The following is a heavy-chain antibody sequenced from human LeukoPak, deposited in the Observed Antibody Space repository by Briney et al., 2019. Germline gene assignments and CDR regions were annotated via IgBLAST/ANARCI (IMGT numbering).Heavy chain of an antibody. D-gene: IGHD2-2*01. CDR1: GFTFSTYW. J-gene: IGHJ4*02. Sequence: GGSLRLSCAASGFTFSTYWMSWVRQAPGKGLEWVSAISGGGFSTYYADSVKGRFTISRDNSKNTLYLQMSSLRADDTAVYYCAKGEYCSTSCSFGYWGQGTLVTASS. CDR3: AKGEYCSTSCSFGY. CDR2: ISGGGFST. V-gene: IGHV3-23*01.